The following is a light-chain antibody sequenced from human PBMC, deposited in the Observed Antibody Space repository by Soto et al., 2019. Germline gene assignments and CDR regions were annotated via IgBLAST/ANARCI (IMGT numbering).Light chain of an antibody. Sequence: DIQMTQSPSTLSASVGDIVTITCWASQSIGSLLAWYQQKPGRAPKLLIYAASSLESGVPSRFSGSGSGTEFTLTISSLQPDDFATYYCQQYDSYPWTFGHGTKVDIK. CDR3: QQYDSYPWT. CDR1: QSIGSL. J-gene: IGKJ1*01. CDR2: AAS. V-gene: IGKV1-5*01.